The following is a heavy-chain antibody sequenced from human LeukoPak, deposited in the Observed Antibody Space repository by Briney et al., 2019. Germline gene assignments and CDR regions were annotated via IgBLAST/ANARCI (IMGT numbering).Heavy chain of an antibody. CDR1: GYTFIGYF. V-gene: IGHV1-2*02. Sequence: APVKVSCKASGYTFIGYFMHWVRQAPGQGLEWMGWINPNSGDTNYAQKFKGRVTMTRDTSISAAYMELSSLRFDDTAVYYCPRAADVVLVPPSDDWGQGTLVTVSS. J-gene: IGHJ4*02. CDR3: PRAADVVLVPPSDD. D-gene: IGHD2-8*02. CDR2: INPNSGDT.